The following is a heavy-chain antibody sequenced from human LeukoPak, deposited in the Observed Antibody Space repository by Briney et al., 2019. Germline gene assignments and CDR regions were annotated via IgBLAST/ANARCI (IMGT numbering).Heavy chain of an antibody. J-gene: IGHJ4*02. Sequence: EASVKVSCKASGYTFTSYAMHWVRQAPGQRLEWMGWINAGNGNTKYSQEFQGRVTITRDASASTAYMELSSLRSEDMAVYYCARAGGRDGYTFDYWGQGTLVTVSS. D-gene: IGHD5-24*01. V-gene: IGHV1-3*03. CDR3: ARAGGRDGYTFDY. CDR2: INAGNGNT. CDR1: GYTFTSYA.